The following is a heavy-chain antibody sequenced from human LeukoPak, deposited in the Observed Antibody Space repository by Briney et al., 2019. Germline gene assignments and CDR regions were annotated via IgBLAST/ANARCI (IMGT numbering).Heavy chain of an antibody. CDR2: IYYSGST. D-gene: IGHD3-16*01. CDR3: ARPNIVDYVTGAFDI. V-gene: IGHV4-39*01. J-gene: IGHJ3*02. CDR1: GFTFSSYG. Sequence: GSLRLSCAASGFTFSSYGMHWVRQAPGKGLEWIGSIYYSGSTYYNPSLKSRVTISVDTSKNQFSLKLSSVTAADTAVYYCARPNIVDYVTGAFDIWGQGTMVTVSS.